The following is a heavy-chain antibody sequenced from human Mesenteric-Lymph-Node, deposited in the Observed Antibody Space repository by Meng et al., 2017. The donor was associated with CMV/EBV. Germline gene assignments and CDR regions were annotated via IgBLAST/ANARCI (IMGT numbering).Heavy chain of an antibody. CDR3: AKGLWQLASYFDY. CDR1: GFTFSSYA. Sequence: GESLKISCAASGFTFSSYAMSWVRQAPGKGLEWVSTISGSGGRTYYADSVKGRFTISRDNSKNTLYLQMNSLRAEDTAVYDCAKGLWQLASYFDYWGQGTLVTVSS. D-gene: IGHD6-6*01. J-gene: IGHJ4*02. V-gene: IGHV3-23*01. CDR2: ISGSGGRT.